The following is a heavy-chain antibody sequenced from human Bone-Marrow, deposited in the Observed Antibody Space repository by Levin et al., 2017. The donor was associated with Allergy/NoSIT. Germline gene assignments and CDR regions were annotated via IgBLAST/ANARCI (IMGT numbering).Heavy chain of an antibody. V-gene: IGHV3-23*01. CDR3: AKGSSGWFQETDS. D-gene: IGHD6-19*01. J-gene: IGHJ4*02. Sequence: GESLKISCTASGFPFHTSAMTWVRQAPGQGLGWVSSISGDADMTSYADSVKGRFTVSRDNSKNMLFLQMDNLRVEDTAVCYCAKGSSGWFQETDSWGQGTLVTVSS. CDR1: GFPFHTSA. CDR2: ISGDADMT.